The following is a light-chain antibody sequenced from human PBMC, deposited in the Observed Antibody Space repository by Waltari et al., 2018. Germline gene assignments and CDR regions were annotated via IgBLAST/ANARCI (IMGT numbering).Light chain of an antibody. V-gene: IGKV2-28*01. CDR1: QSLLHSNGYNY. J-gene: IGKJ1*01. Sequence: DIVMTQSPLSLPVTPGEPASISCRSSQSLLHSNGYNYLDWYLQKPGQSPQLLIYLGSNRASGVPDRFSGSGSGTDFTLKISRVEAEDVGVYYCMQAQQLWTFGQGTKVEIK. CDR2: LGS. CDR3: MQAQQLWT.